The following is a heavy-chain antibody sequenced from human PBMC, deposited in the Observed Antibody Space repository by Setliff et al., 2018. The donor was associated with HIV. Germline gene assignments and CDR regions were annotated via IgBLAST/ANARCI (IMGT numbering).Heavy chain of an antibody. D-gene: IGHD2-21*02. CDR2: IHYTGNT. CDR1: GGSITSTTYY. V-gene: IGHV4-39*02. J-gene: IGHJ4*02. Sequence: LSLTCTVSGGSITSTTYYWGWIRQPPGKGLEWIGTIHYTGNTSHNPSLKSRVTISVEASKNQISLKLTAVTAADSAVYYCAREGDGIDFWGQGTLVTVSS. CDR3: AREGDGIDF.